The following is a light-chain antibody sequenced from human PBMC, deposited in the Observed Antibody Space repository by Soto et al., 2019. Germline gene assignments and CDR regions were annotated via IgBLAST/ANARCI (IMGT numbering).Light chain of an antibody. J-gene: IGKJ5*01. CDR2: GAS. CDR3: QYYDASQGIT. V-gene: IGKV3-20*01. CDR1: QTVRNNY. Sequence: EFVLTQSPGTLSLSPGERATLSCRASQTVRNNYLAWYQQKPGQAPRLLIYGASSRATGIPDRFSGSGSGTDFTLTISRLEPEDFAVYYCQYYDASQGITFGQGTRMENK.